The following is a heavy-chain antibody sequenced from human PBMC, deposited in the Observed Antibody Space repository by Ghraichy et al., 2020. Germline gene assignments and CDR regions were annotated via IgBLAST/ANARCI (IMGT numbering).Heavy chain of an antibody. D-gene: IGHD6-19*01. Sequence: GGSLRLSCAASGFTFSSYAMHWVRQAPGKGLEWVAVISYDGSNKYYADSVKGRFTISRDNSKNTLYLQMNSLRAEDTAVYYCARDRSSGWADAFDIWGQGTMVTVSS. J-gene: IGHJ3*02. CDR1: GFTFSSYA. CDR2: ISYDGSNK. CDR3: ARDRSSGWADAFDI. V-gene: IGHV3-30*04.